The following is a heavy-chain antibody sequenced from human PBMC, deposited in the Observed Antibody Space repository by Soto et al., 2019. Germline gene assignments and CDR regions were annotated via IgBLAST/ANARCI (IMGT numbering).Heavy chain of an antibody. Sequence: QVQLQQWGAGLLKPSETLSLTCAVYGGSFSGYYWSWIRQPPGKGLEWIGEINHSGTTNYNPSLKSGGTILNPSLISRVAISVDTSKNPFSLKLSSVTAADTAVYYCARGRAAHIVVVTAIPPTIYFDYWGQGTLVTVSS. CDR3: ARGRAAHIVVVTAIPPTIYFDY. D-gene: IGHD2-21*02. CDR2: INHSGTT. J-gene: IGHJ4*02. V-gene: IGHV4-34*01. CDR1: GGSFSGYY.